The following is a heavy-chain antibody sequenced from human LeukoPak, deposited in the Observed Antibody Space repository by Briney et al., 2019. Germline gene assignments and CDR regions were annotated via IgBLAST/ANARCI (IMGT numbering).Heavy chain of an antibody. V-gene: IGHV4-38-2*02. CDR2: IYHSGST. CDR3: AREGDCSGSSCFSSPLGS. J-gene: IGHJ4*02. CDR1: GYSISSGYY. Sequence: SETLSLTCTVSGYSISSGYYWGWIRQPPGKGLEWIGSIYHSGSTYHNPSLKSRVTISIDTSKNQFSLKLSSVTAADTAVYYCAREGDCSGSSCFSSPLGSWGQGTLVTVSS. D-gene: IGHD2-15*01.